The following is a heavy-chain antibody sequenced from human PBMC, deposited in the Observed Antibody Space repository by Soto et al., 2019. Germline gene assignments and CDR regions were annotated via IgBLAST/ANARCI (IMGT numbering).Heavy chain of an antibody. Sequence: ASVKVSCKASGGTFSDFTINWVRQAPGQRLEWMGGIIPIFDTANYAENFQGRVTITADESTSTSFMEVSSLRPEDTAVYYCARNGTLTGYSYGMDVWGQGTMVTVS. D-gene: IGHD1-1*01. CDR3: ARNGTLTGYSYGMDV. V-gene: IGHV1-69*13. CDR2: IIPIFDTA. CDR1: GGTFSDFT. J-gene: IGHJ6*02.